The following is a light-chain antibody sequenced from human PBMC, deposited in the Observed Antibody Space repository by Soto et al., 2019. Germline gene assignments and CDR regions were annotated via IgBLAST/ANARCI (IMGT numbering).Light chain of an antibody. V-gene: IGLV1-51*01. Sequence: QSVLTQPPSVSAAPGQRVTISCSGSSSNIGNNYVSWYQQLPGTAPKLLIYDNNKRPSGIPDRFSGSTSGTSATLAIAGLQTGDEADYYCDSWDNSLSVVLFGGGTKVTAL. CDR2: DNN. J-gene: IGLJ2*01. CDR3: DSWDNSLSVVL. CDR1: SSNIGNNY.